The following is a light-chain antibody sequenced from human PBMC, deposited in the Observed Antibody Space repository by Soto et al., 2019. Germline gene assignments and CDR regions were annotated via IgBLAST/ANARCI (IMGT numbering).Light chain of an antibody. CDR2: EVS. CDR1: SSDVGSYNL. Sequence: QSALTQPASVSGSPGQSITISCTGTSSDVGSYNLVSWYQQHPDKAPKVIIYEVSKWPSGVSSRFSASKSGNTASLTISGLQSEDGADYYCCSYAGSSTGVFGGGTKLTVL. V-gene: IGLV2-23*02. CDR3: CSYAGSSTGV. J-gene: IGLJ3*02.